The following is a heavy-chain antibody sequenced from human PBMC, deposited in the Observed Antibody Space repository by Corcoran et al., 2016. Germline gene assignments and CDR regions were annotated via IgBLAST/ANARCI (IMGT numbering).Heavy chain of an antibody. Sequence: QMQLVQSGPEVKKPGTSVKVSCKASGFTFTSSAVQWVRHARGQRLEWIGWIVVGSGNTNYAQKFQERVTITRDMSTSTAYMELSSLRSEDTAGYYCAAMRNYYYGSGNAFDIGGQGTMVTVSS. CDR2: IVVGSGNT. CDR3: AAMRNYYYGSGNAFDI. V-gene: IGHV1-58*01. CDR1: GFTFTSSA. J-gene: IGHJ3*02. D-gene: IGHD3-10*01.